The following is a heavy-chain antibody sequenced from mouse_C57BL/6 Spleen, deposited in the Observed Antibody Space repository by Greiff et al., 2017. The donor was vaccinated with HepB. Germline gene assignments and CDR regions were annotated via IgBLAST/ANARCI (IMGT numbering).Heavy chain of an antibody. D-gene: IGHD2-4*01. CDR1: GFTFSDYY. CDR2: ISNGGGST. V-gene: IGHV5-12*01. J-gene: IGHJ4*01. CDR3: ASHYDYDDYYAMDY. Sequence: EVMLVESGGGLVQPGGSLKLSCAASGFTFSDYYMYWVRQTPEKRLEWVAYISNGGGSTYYPDTVKGRFTISRENAKNTLYLQMSRLKSEDTAMYYCASHYDYDDYYAMDYWGQGTSVTVSS.